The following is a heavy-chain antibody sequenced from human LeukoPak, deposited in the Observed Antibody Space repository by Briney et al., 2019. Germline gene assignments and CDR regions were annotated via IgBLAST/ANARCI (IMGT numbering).Heavy chain of an antibody. J-gene: IGHJ4*02. CDR3: TREVIVGVSFDY. D-gene: IGHD1-26*01. CDR1: GFTFSSYA. V-gene: IGHV3-23*01. Sequence: GGSLRLSCAASGFTFSSYAMNWVRQAPGKGLEWVAAISGSGGSTYCADSVKGRFTISRDNFKNTLYLQMNSLRAEDTAIYYCTREVIVGVSFDYWGRGTLVTVSS. CDR2: ISGSGGST.